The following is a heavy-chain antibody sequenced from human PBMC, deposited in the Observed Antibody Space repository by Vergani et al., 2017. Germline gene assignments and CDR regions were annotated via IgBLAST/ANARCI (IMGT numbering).Heavy chain of an antibody. CDR1: GGSISSGGYS. CDR2: IYHSGST. J-gene: IGHJ6*02. Sequence: QLQLQESGSGLVKPSQTLSLTCAVSGGSISSGGYSWSWIRQPPGKGLEWIGYIYHSGSTNYNPSLKSRVTMTRDTSISTAYMELSRLRSDDTAVYYCARDRNDFWSGYYSHGMDVWGQGTTVTVSS. CDR3: ARDRNDFWSGYYSHGMDV. D-gene: IGHD3-3*01. V-gene: IGHV4-30-2*01.